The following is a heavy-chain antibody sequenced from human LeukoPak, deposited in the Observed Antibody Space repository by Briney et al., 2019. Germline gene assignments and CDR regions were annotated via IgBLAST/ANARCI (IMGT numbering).Heavy chain of an antibody. CDR2: ISYDGSNK. CDR3: ALVGYCSNGVCYAYGMDV. D-gene: IGHD2-8*01. V-gene: IGHV3-30-3*01. CDR1: GASVSSGD. J-gene: IGHJ6*02. Sequence: LSLTCTVSGASVSSGDYHWSWVRQAPGKGLEWVAVISYDGSNKYYADSVKGRFTISRDNSKNTLYLQMNSLRAEDTAVYYCALVGYCSNGVCYAYGMDVWGQGTTVTVSS.